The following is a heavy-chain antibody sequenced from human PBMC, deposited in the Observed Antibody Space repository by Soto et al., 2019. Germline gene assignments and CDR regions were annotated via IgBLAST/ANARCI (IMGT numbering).Heavy chain of an antibody. V-gene: IGHV4-30-2*01. CDR2: IYYSGST. Sequence: SETLSLTCAVSGGSISSGGYSWSWIRQPPGKGLEWIGYIYYSGSTYYNPSLTSRVTISIDRSKNQFSLKLTSVTAADTAMYYCASARVYYYGLDVWGQGTTVTVS. J-gene: IGHJ6*02. CDR1: GGSISSGGYS. CDR3: ASARVYYYGLDV.